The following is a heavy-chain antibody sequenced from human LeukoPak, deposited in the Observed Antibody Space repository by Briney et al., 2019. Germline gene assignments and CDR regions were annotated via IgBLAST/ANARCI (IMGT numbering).Heavy chain of an antibody. V-gene: IGHV3-7*03. J-gene: IGHJ4*02. CDR1: GFAFSSYW. Sequence: GGSLRLSCADSGFAFSSYWMSWVRQAPGKGLEWVANIKQDGSEKYYVDSVKGRFTISRDNAKNSLYLQMNSLRAEDTAVYYCARVLRRCMDYWGQGTLVTVSS. CDR2: IKQDGSEK. CDR3: ARVLRRCMDY.